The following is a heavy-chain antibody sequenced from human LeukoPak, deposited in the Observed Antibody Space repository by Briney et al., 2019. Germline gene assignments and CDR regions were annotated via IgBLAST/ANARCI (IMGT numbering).Heavy chain of an antibody. V-gene: IGHV4-59*12. CDR2: IYYSGST. J-gene: IGHJ4*02. CDR1: GGSNSSYY. CDR3: ARVYTYYDFSYFDY. Sequence: SETLSLTCTVSGGSNSSYYWSWIRQPPGKGLEWLGYIYYSGSTNYNPSLKSRVTISVDRSKNQFSLKLSPVTAADTAVYYCARVYTYYDFSYFDYWGQGTLVTVSS. D-gene: IGHD3-3*01.